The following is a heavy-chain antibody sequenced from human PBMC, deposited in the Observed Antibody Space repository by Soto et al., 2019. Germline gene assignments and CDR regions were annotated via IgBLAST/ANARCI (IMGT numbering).Heavy chain of an antibody. CDR3: GPDTLDY. J-gene: IGHJ4*02. Sequence: QVQLVESGGGVAQPGRSLRLSCAASGFMFSSHGMQWIRQAPGKGLEWVAVIWYDGSNKYYADSVKGRFTISRDNSKNTLYLQMNSLRVEDTAVYYCGPDTLDYWGQGTLVTVSS. V-gene: IGHV3-33*01. CDR1: GFMFSSHG. CDR2: IWYDGSNK.